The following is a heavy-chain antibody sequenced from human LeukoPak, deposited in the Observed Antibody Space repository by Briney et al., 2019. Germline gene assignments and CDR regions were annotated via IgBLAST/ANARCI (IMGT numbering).Heavy chain of an antibody. CDR3: ARDRCSSSCNWFDP. CDR1: GFTFSSYS. V-gene: IGHV3-48*04. Sequence: GGSLRLSCAASGFTFSSYSMTWVRQAPGKGLEWVSYISSSSNIYYADSVKGRFTISRDNAKNSLYLQMNSLRAEDTAVYYCARDRCSSSCNWFDPWGQGTLVTVSS. D-gene: IGHD6-13*01. J-gene: IGHJ5*02. CDR2: ISSSSNI.